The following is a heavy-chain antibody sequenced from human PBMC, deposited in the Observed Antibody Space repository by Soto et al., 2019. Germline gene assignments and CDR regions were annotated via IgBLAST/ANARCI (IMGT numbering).Heavy chain of an antibody. CDR2: IKSKTDGGTT. J-gene: IGHJ4*02. CDR1: GFTFSNAW. D-gene: IGHD3-10*01. Sequence: EVQLVESGGGLVKPGGSLRLSCAASGFTFSNAWMNWVRQAPGKGLEWVGRIKSKTDGGTTDYAAPVKGRFTISRDDSKNTLYLQMNSLKNEDTAVYYCTTDAVLWGGFDYWGQGTLVTVSS. V-gene: IGHV3-15*07. CDR3: TTDAVLWGGFDY.